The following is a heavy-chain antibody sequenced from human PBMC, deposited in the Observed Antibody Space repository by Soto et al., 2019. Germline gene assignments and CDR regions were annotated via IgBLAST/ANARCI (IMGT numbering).Heavy chain of an antibody. Sequence: GESLKISCKGSGYSFTSYWISWVRQMPGKGLEWMGRIDPSDSYTNYSPSFQGHVTISADKSISTAYLQWSSLKASDTAMYYCARQGGSSSLFYYSGMDVWGQGTTVTVSS. CDR1: GYSFTSYW. CDR2: IDPSDSYT. CDR3: ARQGGSSSLFYYSGMDV. V-gene: IGHV5-10-1*01. D-gene: IGHD6-6*01. J-gene: IGHJ6*02.